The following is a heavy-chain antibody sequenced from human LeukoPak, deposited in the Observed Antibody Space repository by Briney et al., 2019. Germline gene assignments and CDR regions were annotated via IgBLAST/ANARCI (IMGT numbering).Heavy chain of an antibody. V-gene: IGHV4-59*08. J-gene: IGHJ4*02. D-gene: IGHD5-18*01. CDR2: IYYSGST. Sequence: PSETLSLTCTVSGGSISSYYWSWIRQPPGKGLEWIGYIYYSGSTNYNPSLKSRVTISVDTSKNQFSLKLSSVTAADTAVYYCARQGKTAMAFDYWGQGTLVTVSS. CDR3: ARQGKTAMAFDY. CDR1: GGSISSYY.